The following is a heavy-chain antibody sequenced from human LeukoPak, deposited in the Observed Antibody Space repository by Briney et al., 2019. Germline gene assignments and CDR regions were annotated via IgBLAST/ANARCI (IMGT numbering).Heavy chain of an antibody. CDR1: SESFSGHY. J-gene: IGHJ5*02. Sequence: SETLSLTCAIYSESFSGHYWSWIRQPPGKGLGWIGEINHSGSTNYNASLKSRVAISVDTSKNQFSLKLRSVTAADTAVYYCTRGPLWVKERLFDPWGQGTQVTVSS. CDR2: INHSGST. CDR3: TRGPLWVKERLFDP. V-gene: IGHV4-34*01. D-gene: IGHD3-16*01.